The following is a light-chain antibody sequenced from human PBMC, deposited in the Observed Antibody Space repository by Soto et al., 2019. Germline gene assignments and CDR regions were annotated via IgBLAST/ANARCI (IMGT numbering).Light chain of an antibody. J-gene: IGKJ2*01. CDR2: LGS. CDR1: QSLLNGNGYNY. Sequence: IVMTQSPLSLPVTPGEPASISCRSSQSLLNGNGYNYLECYLQKPGQSPQLLIDLGSNRASGVPDRFSGSGSGTGFTLKISRVEAEDVGRYDCMQALQTPLYTFGQGTKLAI. V-gene: IGKV2-28*01. CDR3: MQALQTPLYT.